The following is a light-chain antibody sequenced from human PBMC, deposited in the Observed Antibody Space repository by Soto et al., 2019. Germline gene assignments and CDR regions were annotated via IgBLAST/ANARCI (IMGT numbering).Light chain of an antibody. V-gene: IGKV3-15*01. Sequence: EIVMTQSPATLSVSPGERATLSCRASQSVSSNLAWYQQKPGQAPRLLIYGASTRATGIPARFSGGGSGTEFTLTISSLPSEDFAVYYCQQYNNWPRTFGQGTKVEIK. CDR1: QSVSSN. CDR2: GAS. J-gene: IGKJ1*01. CDR3: QQYNNWPRT.